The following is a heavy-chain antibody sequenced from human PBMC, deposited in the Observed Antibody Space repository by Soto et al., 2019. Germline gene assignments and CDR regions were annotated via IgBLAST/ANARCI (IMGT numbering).Heavy chain of an antibody. Sequence: QVQLVQSGAEVKKPGASVRISCKASGYTFTDYYLHWVRQAPGQGLEWMAIMNPSGGVTSYAQKCQGRVAATWVTATRTVSRELSRLRSDHTAAYYCARSAAVPTTAYDYLYIDVWGKGTTVTVSS. D-gene: IGHD1-7*01. CDR2: MNPSGGVT. CDR1: GYTFTDYY. CDR3: ARSAAVPTTAYDYLYIDV. V-gene: IGHV1-46*03. J-gene: IGHJ6*03.